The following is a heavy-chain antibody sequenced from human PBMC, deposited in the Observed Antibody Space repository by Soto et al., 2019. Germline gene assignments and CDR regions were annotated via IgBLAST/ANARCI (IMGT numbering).Heavy chain of an antibody. Sequence: SETLSLTCAVSGYSISSGYYWGWIRQPPGKGLEWIGSIYHSGSTYYNPSLKSRVTISVDTSKNQFSLKLSSGTDADTAVYYCARSNGQSSWFDPWGQGTLVTVSS. D-gene: IGHD2-8*01. V-gene: IGHV4-38-2*01. CDR2: IYHSGST. CDR1: GYSISSGYY. J-gene: IGHJ5*02. CDR3: ARSNGQSSWFDP.